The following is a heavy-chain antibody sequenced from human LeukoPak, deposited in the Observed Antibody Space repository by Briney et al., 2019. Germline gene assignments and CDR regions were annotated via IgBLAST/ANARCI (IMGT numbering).Heavy chain of an antibody. CDR1: GGTFSSYA. CDR2: IIPILGIA. D-gene: IGHD3-22*01. J-gene: IGHJ1*01. V-gene: IGHV1-69*04. CDR3: ARSSEYYYDSSGYSSPRRGFRSPFQH. Sequence: GASVKVSCKASGGTFSSYAISWVRQAPGQGLEWTGRIIPILGIANYAQKFQGRVTITADKSTSTAYMELSSLRSEDTAVYYCARSSEYYYDSSGYSSPRRGFRSPFQHWGQGTLVTVSS.